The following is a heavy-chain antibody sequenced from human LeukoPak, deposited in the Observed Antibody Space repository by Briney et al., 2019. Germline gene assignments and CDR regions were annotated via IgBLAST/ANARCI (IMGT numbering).Heavy chain of an antibody. J-gene: IGHJ5*02. CDR1: GGSFSGYY. V-gene: IGHV4-34*01. D-gene: IGHD7-27*01. CDR3: ARGRANWGRRDWFDP. Sequence: SETLSLTCAVYGGSFSGYYWSWIRQPPGKGLEWIGEINHSGSTNYNPSLKSRVTISVDTSKNQFSLKLSSVTAADTAVYYCARGRANWGRRDWFDPWGQGTLVTVSS. CDR2: INHSGST.